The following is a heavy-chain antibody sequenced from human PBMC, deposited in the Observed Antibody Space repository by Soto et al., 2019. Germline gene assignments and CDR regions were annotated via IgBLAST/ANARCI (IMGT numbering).Heavy chain of an antibody. Sequence: PGGSLRLSCAASGFTFSSYWMSWVRQAPGKGLQWVANINRDGNEKYYVDSLKGRFTISRDNAENSLYLQMNTLRAEDTAVYYCASPTDRSRSYYSFEGWGQGTLVTVSS. CDR1: GFTFSSYW. CDR2: INRDGNEK. CDR3: ASPTDRSRSYYSFEG. D-gene: IGHD3-22*01. V-gene: IGHV3-7*03. J-gene: IGHJ4*02.